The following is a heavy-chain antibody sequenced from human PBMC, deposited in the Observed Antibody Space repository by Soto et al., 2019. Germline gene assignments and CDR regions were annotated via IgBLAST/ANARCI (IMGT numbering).Heavy chain of an antibody. V-gene: IGHV4-34*01. CDR3: ATMRVLQKFIDF. CDR1: AGSFRPYY. D-gene: IGHD3-9*01. Sequence: SETWSLTCAVYAGSFRPYYWSWIRQPPGKGLEWIGEINHSGSTKYNPSLTSRVTISVDTSKNQFSLKLSSVTAADTAVYYCATMRVLQKFIDFRGPRILVTVST. CDR2: INHSGST. J-gene: IGHJ4*02.